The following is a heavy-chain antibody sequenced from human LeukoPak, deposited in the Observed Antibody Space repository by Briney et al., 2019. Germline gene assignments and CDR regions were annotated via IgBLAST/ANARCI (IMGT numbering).Heavy chain of an antibody. J-gene: IGHJ6*02. D-gene: IGHD6-13*01. Sequence: HGESLKISCKVSGYSFTSYWIGWVRQMPGKGLEWMGIIYPGDSDTRYSPSFQGQVTISADKSISTAYLQWSSLKASDTAMYYCARGHVAAAEYYYYGMHDWGHGKTVTVSS. CDR1: GYSFTSYW. CDR2: IYPGDSDT. CDR3: ARGHVAAAEYYYYGMHD. V-gene: IGHV5-51*01.